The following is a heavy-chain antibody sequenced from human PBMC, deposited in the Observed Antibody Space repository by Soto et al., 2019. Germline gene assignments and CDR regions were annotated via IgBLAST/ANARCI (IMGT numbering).Heavy chain of an antibody. D-gene: IGHD3-16*01. CDR3: ARGWGLVS. CDR1: GGSLTSYP. V-gene: IGHV1-69*01. Sequence: QMEQSGAEVRKPGSSVKVSCKPSGGSLTSYPMAGVRQAPGQGFEWMGGIIPIHGTTEYAQKLQGRVTITADESTNRATLELTGLTSEDTAVYYCARGWGLVSWGQGTLVTVSS. CDR2: IIPIHGTT. J-gene: IGHJ4*02.